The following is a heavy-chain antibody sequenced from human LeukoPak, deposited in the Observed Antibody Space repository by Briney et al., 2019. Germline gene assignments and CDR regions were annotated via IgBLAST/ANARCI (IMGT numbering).Heavy chain of an antibody. Sequence: GASVKVSCKAPGYTFTSYDINWVRQATGQGLEWMGWMNPNSGNTGYAQKFQGRVTMTRNTSISTAYMELSSLRSEDTAVYYCAREVRGAMDDHYYYYMDVWGKGTTVTVSS. CDR1: GYTFTSYD. CDR2: MNPNSGNT. J-gene: IGHJ6*03. V-gene: IGHV1-8*01. CDR3: AREVRGAMDDHYYYYMDV. D-gene: IGHD3-16*01.